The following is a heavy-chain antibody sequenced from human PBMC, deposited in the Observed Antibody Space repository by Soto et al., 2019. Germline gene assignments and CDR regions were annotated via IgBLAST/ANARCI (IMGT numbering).Heavy chain of an antibody. CDR3: AKESGGERYAAYFDL. CDR2: ISAGGNTK. CDR1: GFTLSNIG. J-gene: IGHJ4*02. Sequence: QVQLVESGGGVVQPGTSLRLACAASGFTLSNIGMQWVRQAPGKGLEWVAVISAGGNTKYYADSVKGRITISRDNSKNTLFLQMNSLRTEDTAVYYCAKESGGERYAAYFDLWGQGTLVTVS. D-gene: IGHD2-21*01. V-gene: IGHV3-30*18.